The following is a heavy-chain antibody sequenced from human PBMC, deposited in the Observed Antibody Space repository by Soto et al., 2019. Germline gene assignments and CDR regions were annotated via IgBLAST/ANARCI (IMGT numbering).Heavy chain of an antibody. CDR1: GLTFSNYA. V-gene: IGHV3-23*01. CDR2: MSGSSSTT. D-gene: IGHD1-7*01. J-gene: IGHJ4*02. Sequence: EVRLLESGGGLVKPGGSLRLSCATSGLTFSNYAMSWVRQAPGGGLGWVSSMSGSSSTTYYADSVRGRFNISRDRSKNTLYLQMSSLRAEDTALYYCAKNQERELPRVIDFWGQGTLVTVSS. CDR3: AKNQERELPRVIDF.